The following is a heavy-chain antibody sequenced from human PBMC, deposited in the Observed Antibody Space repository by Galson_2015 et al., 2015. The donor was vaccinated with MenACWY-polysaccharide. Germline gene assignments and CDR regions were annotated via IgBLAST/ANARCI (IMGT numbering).Heavy chain of an antibody. V-gene: IGHV3-23*01. CDR2: ISGSGGST. CDR1: GFTFSSYA. J-gene: IGHJ3*02. Sequence: SLRLSCAASGFTFSSYAMSWVRQAPGKGLEWVSAISGSGGSTYYADSVKGRFTISRDNSKNTLYLQMNSLRAEDTAVYYCAKEESQLASAGNACEIWDEGTMVPVSS. CDR3: AKEESQLASAGNACEI. D-gene: IGHD2-2*01.